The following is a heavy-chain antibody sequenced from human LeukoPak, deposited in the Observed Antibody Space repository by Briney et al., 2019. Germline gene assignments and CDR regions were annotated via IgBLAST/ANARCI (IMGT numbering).Heavy chain of an antibody. CDR2: ISAYNGNT. D-gene: IGHD2-15*01. Sequence: ASVKVSCKASGYTFTSYGISWVRQAPGQGLEWMGWISAYNGNTNYAQKLQGRVTMTTDTSTSTAYMELRSLRSDDTAVYYCAASIVVVVAATLPDDYWGQGTLVTVSS. CDR1: GYTFTSYG. J-gene: IGHJ4*02. V-gene: IGHV1-18*01. CDR3: AASIVVVVAATLPDDY.